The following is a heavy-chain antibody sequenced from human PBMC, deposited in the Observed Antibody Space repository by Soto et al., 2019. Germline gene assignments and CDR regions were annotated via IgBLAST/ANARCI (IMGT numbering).Heavy chain of an antibody. CDR1: GGSISTGGYY. CDR3: ARSVFP. V-gene: IGHV4-31*03. CDR2: FYYSVST. J-gene: IGHJ5*02. Sequence: QVQLQESGPGLVKPSQTLSLTCTVSGGSISTGGYYWNWIRQHPGKGLEWIGYFYYSVSTYYNPSLKSRVTISVNTSKNLFSLKLSSVTAADTAVYYCARSVFPWGQGTLLTVSS.